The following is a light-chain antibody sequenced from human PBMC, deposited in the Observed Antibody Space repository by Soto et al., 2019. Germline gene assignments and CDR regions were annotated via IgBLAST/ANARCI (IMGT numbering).Light chain of an antibody. CDR3: CSYAGSSTYV. V-gene: IGLV2-23*01. J-gene: IGLJ1*01. Sequence: QSALTQPASVSGSPGQSITISCTGTSSDVGSYNLVSWYQQHPGKAPKLMIYEGSKRPSGVSNRFSGSKSGNTASLTISGLQAEDEAVYYCCSYAGSSTYVFGTGTKV. CDR1: SSDVGSYNL. CDR2: EGS.